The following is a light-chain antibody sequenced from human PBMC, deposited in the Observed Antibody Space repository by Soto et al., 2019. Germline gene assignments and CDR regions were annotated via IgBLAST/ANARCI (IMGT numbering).Light chain of an antibody. CDR3: MSFIASTTTHWV. CDR2: EDS. Sequence: QSALTQPASVSGSPGQSITISCTGTSSDVGSYNLVSWYQNHPGKAPKLMIYEDSKRPSGVSNRFSGSKSGNTASLTISGLQPEDEADYYCMSFIASTTTHWVLGGGTKLTVL. CDR1: SSDVGSYNL. J-gene: IGLJ3*02. V-gene: IGLV2-14*02.